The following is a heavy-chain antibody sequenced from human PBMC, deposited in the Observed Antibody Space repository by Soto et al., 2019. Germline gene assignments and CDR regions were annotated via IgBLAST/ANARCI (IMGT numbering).Heavy chain of an antibody. J-gene: IGHJ4*02. CDR1: GFTFTRYS. CDR3: ARESEDLTSNFDY. CDR2: ISSTTNYI. Sequence: GGSLRLSCAASGFTFTRYSMNWVRQAPGKGLEWVSSISSTTNYIYYGDSMKGRFTISRDNAKNSLYLEMNSLRAEDTAVYYCARESEDLTSNFDYWGQGALVTVSS. V-gene: IGHV3-21*06.